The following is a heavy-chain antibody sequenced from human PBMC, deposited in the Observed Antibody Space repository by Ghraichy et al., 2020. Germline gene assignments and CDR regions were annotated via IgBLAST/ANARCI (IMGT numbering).Heavy chain of an antibody. J-gene: IGHJ3*01. Sequence: GGSLRLSCAVSGFAFSTYSMNWVRQAPGKGLEWVSFISYSSTLIYYADSVKGRFTISRDNAENSLYLKITSLRDEDTAVYYCVREGRGRCSRLAAVDHDSFHVWGQGTMVTVSS. D-gene: IGHD6-13*01. CDR2: ISYSSTLI. CDR1: GFAFSTYS. V-gene: IGHV3-21*06. CDR3: VREGRGRCSRLAAVDHDSFHV.